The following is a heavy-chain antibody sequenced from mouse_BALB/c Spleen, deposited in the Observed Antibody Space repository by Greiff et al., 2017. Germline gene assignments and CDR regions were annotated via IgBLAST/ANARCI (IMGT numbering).Heavy chain of an antibody. CDR2: ISSGGST. J-gene: IGHJ3*01. V-gene: IGHV5-6-5*01. CDR1: GFTFSSYA. CDR3: AREGKMITTTWFAY. Sequence: EVQLVESGGGLVKPGGSLKLSCAASGFTFSSYAMSWVRQTPEKRLEWVASISSGGSTYYPDSVKGRFTISRDNARNILYLQMSSLRSEDTAMYYCAREGKMITTTWFAYWGQGTLVTVSA. D-gene: IGHD2-4*01.